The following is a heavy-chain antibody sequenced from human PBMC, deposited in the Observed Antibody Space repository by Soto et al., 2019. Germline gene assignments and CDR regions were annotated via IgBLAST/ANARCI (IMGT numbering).Heavy chain of an antibody. CDR1: GFTFSSYS. Sequence: EVQLVESGGGLVQPGGSLRLSCAASGFTFSSYSMNWVRQAPGKGLEWVSYNSSSSSTIYYADSVKGRFTISRDNAKNSLYLQMNSLRAEDTAVYYCARESSGWYLYYFDYWGQGTLVTVSS. J-gene: IGHJ4*02. V-gene: IGHV3-48*01. CDR3: ARESSGWYLYYFDY. CDR2: NSSSSSTI. D-gene: IGHD6-19*01.